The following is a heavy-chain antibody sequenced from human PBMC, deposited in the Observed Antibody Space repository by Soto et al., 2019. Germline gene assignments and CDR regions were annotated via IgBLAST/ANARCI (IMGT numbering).Heavy chain of an antibody. D-gene: IGHD3-22*01. Sequence: SVKVSCKASGGTFSSYAISWVRQAPGQGLEWMGGIIPTFGTANYAQKFQGRVTITADESTSTAYMELSSLRSEDTAVYYCASNYYDSSGYFPSANWFDPWGQGTLVTVSS. CDR2: IIPTFGTA. V-gene: IGHV1-69*13. CDR3: ASNYYDSSGYFPSANWFDP. CDR1: GGTFSSYA. J-gene: IGHJ5*02.